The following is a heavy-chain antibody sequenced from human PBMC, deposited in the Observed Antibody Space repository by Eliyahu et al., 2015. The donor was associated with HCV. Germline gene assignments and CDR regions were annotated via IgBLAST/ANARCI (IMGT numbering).Heavy chain of an antibody. CDR2: ISSSGDNT. J-gene: IGHJ6*02. V-gene: IGHV3-64*01. Sequence: EVQLVESGGGLVQPGGSLRLSCAASGFTFSSYTMHWGRQAPGKGLEFVSAISSSGDNTYYANSVKGRFIISRDNSKNTLYLQMGSLRTEDMGVYYCARGSGTDVWGQGTTVTVSS. CDR3: ARGSGTDV. CDR1: GFTFSSYT.